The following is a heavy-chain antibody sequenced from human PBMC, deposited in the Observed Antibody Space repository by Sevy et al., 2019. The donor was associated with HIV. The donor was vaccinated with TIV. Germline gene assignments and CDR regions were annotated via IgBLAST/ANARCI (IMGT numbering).Heavy chain of an antibody. Sequence: GGSLRLSCVASGFTFRSYSMSWVRQAPGKGLEWVANIKLDGSEKYYVDSVKGRFTISRDNAKNSLYLQMNSLRAEDTAVYYCASDCSSTSCLWGMDVWGQGTTVTVSS. V-gene: IGHV3-7*03. CDR3: ASDCSSTSCLWGMDV. D-gene: IGHD2-2*01. CDR2: IKLDGSEK. CDR1: GFTFRSYS. J-gene: IGHJ6*02.